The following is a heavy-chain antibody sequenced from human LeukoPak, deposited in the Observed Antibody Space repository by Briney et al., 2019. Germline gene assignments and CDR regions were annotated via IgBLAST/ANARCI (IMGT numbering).Heavy chain of an antibody. CDR2: INPSGGST. CDR3: ARGTTVTLYGYYYYYMDV. Sequence: ASVKVSCKASGYTFTGYYMHWGRQAPGQGLERMGIINPSGGSTSYAQKFEGRVTMSRDTSTSTVYMEMSSLRSEDTAVYYCARGTTVTLYGYYYYYMDVWGKGTTVTVSS. J-gene: IGHJ6*03. CDR1: GYTFTGYY. V-gene: IGHV1-46*03. D-gene: IGHD4-17*01.